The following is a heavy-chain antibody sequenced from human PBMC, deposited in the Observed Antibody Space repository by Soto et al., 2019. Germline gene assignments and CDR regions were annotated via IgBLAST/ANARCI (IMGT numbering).Heavy chain of an antibody. CDR2: IWHGGIT. Sequence: PSQTLSLTCEVSGVSISSTNYFSWLRQPPGKGLEWIGHIWHGGITNYNPALKSRGTISVDTSKNQFSLRLTSMTDADTAVYFCASPPWGIYGLDVCGQGTTVTV. CDR1: GVSISSTNY. J-gene: IGHJ6*02. V-gene: IGHV4-4*02. CDR3: ASPPWGIYGLDV. D-gene: IGHD3-16*01.